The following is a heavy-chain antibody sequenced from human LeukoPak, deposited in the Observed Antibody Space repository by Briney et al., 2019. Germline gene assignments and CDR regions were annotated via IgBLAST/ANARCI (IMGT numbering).Heavy chain of an antibody. J-gene: IGHJ5*02. CDR2: IYYSGST. V-gene: IGHV4-39*07. D-gene: IGHD2-2*01. CDR1: GGSISSSSYY. CDR3: ARDGDQLPHNWFDP. Sequence: PSETLSLTCTVSGGSISSSSYYWGWIRQPPGKGLEWIGSIYYSGSTYYNPSLKSRVTISVDTSKNQFSLKLSSVTAADTAVYYCARDGDQLPHNWFDPWGQGTLVTVSS.